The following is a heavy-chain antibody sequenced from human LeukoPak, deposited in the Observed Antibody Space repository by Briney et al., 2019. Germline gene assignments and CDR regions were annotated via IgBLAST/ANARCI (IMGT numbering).Heavy chain of an antibody. D-gene: IGHD6-19*01. Sequence: SETLSLTCAVYSGSFSGYYWSWIRQPPGKGLEWIGEINHRGSTNYNPSLKSRVTISVDTSKNQFSLKLSSVTAADTAVYYCARGGGQWLALTRGGFDYWGQGTLVTVSS. CDR3: ARGGGQWLALTRGGFDY. CDR1: SGSFSGYY. CDR2: INHRGST. V-gene: IGHV4-34*01. J-gene: IGHJ4*02.